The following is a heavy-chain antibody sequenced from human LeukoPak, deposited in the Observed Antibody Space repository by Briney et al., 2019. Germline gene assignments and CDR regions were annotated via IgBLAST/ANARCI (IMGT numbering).Heavy chain of an antibody. CDR1: GFTFCIYA. D-gene: IGHD1-1*01. J-gene: IGHJ4*02. Sequence: TGRSLRLSCAASGFTFCIYAMVWVRQAPGKGLEWVAVTSYDGSNQYYADSVKGRFTISRDNSNNTMYLQMSSLRGEDTAVYYCAGDWRVDSWGQGTLVTVSS. CDR3: AGDWRVDS. CDR2: TSYDGSNQ. V-gene: IGHV3-30-3*01.